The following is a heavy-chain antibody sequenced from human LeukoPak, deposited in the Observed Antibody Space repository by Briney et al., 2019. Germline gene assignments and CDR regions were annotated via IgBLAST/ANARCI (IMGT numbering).Heavy chain of an antibody. J-gene: IGHJ4*02. CDR2: ISYTEDT. D-gene: IGHD4-17*01. V-gene: IGHV4-59*01. CDR1: GGSISNYY. Sequence: SETLSLTCTVSGGSISNYYWSWTRQPPGKGLEWIGYISYTEDTDYNPSLRSRVTISVDTSKNQFSLTLTSVTAADTAVYYCTREPDTVTGGVWGQGTRVTVSS. CDR3: TREPDTVTGGV.